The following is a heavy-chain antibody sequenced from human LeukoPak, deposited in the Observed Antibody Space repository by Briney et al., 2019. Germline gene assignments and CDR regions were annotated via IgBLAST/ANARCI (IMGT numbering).Heavy chain of an antibody. Sequence: SETLSLTCSVSGDSVSSGSYYWSWIRQPPGKGLEWIGYIYYSGSTNYNPSLKSRVTISVDTSKNQFSLKLSSVTAADTAVYYCAGVKQWLVGWGQGTLVTVSS. CDR2: IYYSGST. D-gene: IGHD6-19*01. CDR3: AGVKQWLVG. V-gene: IGHV4-61*01. J-gene: IGHJ4*02. CDR1: GDSVSSGSYY.